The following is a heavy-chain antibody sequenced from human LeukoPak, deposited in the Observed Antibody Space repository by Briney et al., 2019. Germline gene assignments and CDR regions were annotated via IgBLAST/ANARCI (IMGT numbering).Heavy chain of an antibody. CDR2: INTDGNIT. CDR1: GFTFSNHW. Sequence: GGSLRLSCGASGFTFSNHWMYWVRQAPGKGLVSVSHINTDGNITEYADSVKGRFTISRDNAKNTVYLQMNSLRIEDTAVYYCVGPLGFYWGQGTLVAVSS. CDR3: VGPLGFY. V-gene: IGHV3-74*03. J-gene: IGHJ4*02. D-gene: IGHD3-16*01.